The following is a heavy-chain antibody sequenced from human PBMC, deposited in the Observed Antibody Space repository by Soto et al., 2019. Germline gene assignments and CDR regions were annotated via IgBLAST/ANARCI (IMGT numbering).Heavy chain of an antibody. CDR2: INPSSGGT. D-gene: IGHD3-22*01. CDR3: AKLHYYDSSGYYYGNN. J-gene: IGHJ4*02. Sequence: ASVKVSFKASGYNIINYYMHWVRQAPGQSLEWMGWINPSSGGTKYAQKFQGRVTMTCDTSISTAYMEVSSLRTDDTAVYYCAKLHYYDSSGYYYGNNWGQGTLVTVSS. CDR1: GYNIINYY. V-gene: IGHV1-2*02.